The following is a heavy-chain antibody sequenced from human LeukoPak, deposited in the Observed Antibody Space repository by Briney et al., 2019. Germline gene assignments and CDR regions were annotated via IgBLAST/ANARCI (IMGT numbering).Heavy chain of an antibody. D-gene: IGHD6-13*01. J-gene: IGHJ4*02. CDR3: AGVSSSWLIYYFDY. CDR1: GYTFTSYA. V-gene: IGHV7-4-1*02. Sequence: ASLKVSCKASGYTFTSYAMNWVRQAPGQGLEWMGWINTNTGNPTYAQGFTGRFVFSLDTSVSTAYLQISSLKAEDTAVYYCAGVSSSWLIYYFDYWGQGTLVTVSS. CDR2: INTNTGNP.